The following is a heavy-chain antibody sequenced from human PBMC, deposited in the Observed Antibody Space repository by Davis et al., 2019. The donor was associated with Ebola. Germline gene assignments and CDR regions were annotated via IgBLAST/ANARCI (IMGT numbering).Heavy chain of an antibody. CDR1: GFTFSSYG. D-gene: IGHD1-26*01. CDR3: ARDTWELRLDY. CDR2: IKQDGSEK. J-gene: IGHJ4*02. Sequence: GESLKISCAASGFTFSSYGMHWVRQAPGKGLEWVANIKQDGSEKYYVDSVKGRFTISRDNSKNTLYLQMNSLRAEDTAVYYCARDTWELRLDYWGQGTLVSVSS. V-gene: IGHV3-7*01.